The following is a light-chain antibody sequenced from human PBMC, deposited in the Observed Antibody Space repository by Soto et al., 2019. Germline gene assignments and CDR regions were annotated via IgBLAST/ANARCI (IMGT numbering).Light chain of an antibody. V-gene: IGKV1-5*01. CDR3: QQYGSLVT. J-gene: IGKJ1*01. Sequence: DIQMTQSPSALSASVGDRVTITCRASQNINNWLAWYQQKPGKAPNLLIYDASSLESGVPSRFSGSGSGTEFTLTISRLEPEDLAVYYCQQYGSLVTFGQGTKVDIK. CDR2: DAS. CDR1: QNINNW.